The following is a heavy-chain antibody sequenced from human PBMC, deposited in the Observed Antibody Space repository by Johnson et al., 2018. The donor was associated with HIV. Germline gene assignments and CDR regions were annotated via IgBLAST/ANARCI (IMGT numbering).Heavy chain of an antibody. CDR1: GFTFSSYG. Sequence: QVQLVESGGGVVQPGRSLRLSCAASGFTFSSYGMHWVRQAPGKGLEWVAVISYDGSNKYYADSVKGRFTISRDNSKKTLYLQMNSLRAEDTAVYYCAKDETPMKRAFDIWGQGTMVTVSS. J-gene: IGHJ3*02. CDR3: AKDETPMKRAFDI. CDR2: ISYDGSNK. V-gene: IGHV3-30*18.